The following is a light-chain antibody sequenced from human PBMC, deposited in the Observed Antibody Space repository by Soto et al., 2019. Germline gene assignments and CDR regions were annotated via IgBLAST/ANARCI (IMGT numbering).Light chain of an antibody. Sequence: QSVLTQPASVSGSPGQSITISCTGTSSDVGGYTYVSWYQQHPGKAPKLMIYDVSTRPSGVSNRFSGSKSGNTASLAISGLQAEDEADYYCSSYTSSSTLGFGTGTKVTVL. V-gene: IGLV2-14*01. CDR3: SSYTSSSTLG. CDR1: SSDVGGYTY. J-gene: IGLJ1*01. CDR2: DVS.